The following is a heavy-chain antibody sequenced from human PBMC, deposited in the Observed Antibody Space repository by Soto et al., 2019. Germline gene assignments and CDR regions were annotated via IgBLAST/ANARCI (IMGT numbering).Heavy chain of an antibody. CDR2: IYYSGST. CDR1: GGSISSGGYY. J-gene: IGHJ5*02. Sequence: SETLSLTCTVSGGSISSGGYYWSWIRQHPGKGLEWIGYIYYSGSTYYNPSLKSRVTISVDTSKNQFSLKLSSVTAADTAVYYCARVYKDGFWFDPWGQGTLVTVSS. CDR3: ARVYKDGFWFDP. D-gene: IGHD1-20*01. V-gene: IGHV4-31*03.